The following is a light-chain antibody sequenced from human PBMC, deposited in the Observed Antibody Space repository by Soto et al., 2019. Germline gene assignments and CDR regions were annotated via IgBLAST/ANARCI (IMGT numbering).Light chain of an antibody. CDR3: QQRANWPPLT. CDR2: DAS. Sequence: EIFLTQSPATLSLSPGQRAVLSCRASQTVYSYLAWYQHKPGQAPRLLLYDASKRATDIPPRFSGSGYGTDFTLTISSLEPDDFAVYYCQQRANWPPLTFGGGTKVEI. V-gene: IGKV3-11*01. CDR1: QTVYSY. J-gene: IGKJ4*01.